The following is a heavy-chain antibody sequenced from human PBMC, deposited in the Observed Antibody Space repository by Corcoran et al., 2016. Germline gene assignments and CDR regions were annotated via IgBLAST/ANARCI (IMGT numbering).Heavy chain of an antibody. CDR2: INHSGST. CDR1: GGSFSGYY. J-gene: IGHJ4*02. Sequence: QVQLQQWGAGLLKPSETLSLTCAVYGGSFSGYYWSWIRQPPGKGLEWIGEINHSGSTNYNPSLKSRVTISVDTSKNQFSRKLSSVTAADTAVYDCARGRAVHYFDYWGQGTLVTVSS. D-gene: IGHD1-1*01. CDR3: ARGRAVHYFDY. V-gene: IGHV4-34*01.